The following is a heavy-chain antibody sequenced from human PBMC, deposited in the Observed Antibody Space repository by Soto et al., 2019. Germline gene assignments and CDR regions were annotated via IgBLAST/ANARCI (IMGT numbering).Heavy chain of an antibody. D-gene: IGHD5-18*01. V-gene: IGHV1-69*01. CDR1: GGTFGSQG. J-gene: IGHJ4*02. CDR2: VIAMLGTP. CDR3: TRGAMANFVY. Sequence: QVQLVQSGAEVKKPGSSVKVSCKASGGTFGSQGIAWVRQAPGQGLEWMGGVIAMLGTPTYAQKLQGRAKISADESLTSSYLELRSLRCEDTGVYFCTRGAMANFVYWGQGTVVTVSS.